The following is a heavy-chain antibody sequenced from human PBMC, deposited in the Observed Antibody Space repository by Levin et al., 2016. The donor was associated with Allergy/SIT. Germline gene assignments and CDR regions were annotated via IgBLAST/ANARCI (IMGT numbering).Heavy chain of an antibody. CDR3: ARDPTCSGGSCYSEFDY. CDR2: ISSSSSYI. D-gene: IGHD2-15*01. V-gene: IGHV3-21*01. Sequence: VRQAPGKGLEWVSSISSSSSYIYYADSVKGRFTISRDNAKNSLYLQMNSLRAEDTAVYYCARDPTCSGGSCYSEFDYWGQGTLVTVSS. J-gene: IGHJ4*02.